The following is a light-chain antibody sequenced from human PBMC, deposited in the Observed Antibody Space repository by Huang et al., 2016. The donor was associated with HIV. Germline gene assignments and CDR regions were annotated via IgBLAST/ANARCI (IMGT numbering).Light chain of an antibody. CDR2: DAS. J-gene: IGKJ3*01. Sequence: EIVLTQSPATLSLSPGERATLSCRASQSVSSYLAWYQQNPGQAPRLLIYDASNRATGIPARFSGSGSGTDFTLTISSLEPEDFAVYYCQQRSNWPGTFGPGTKVDIK. CDR3: QQRSNWPGT. V-gene: IGKV3-11*01. CDR1: QSVSSY.